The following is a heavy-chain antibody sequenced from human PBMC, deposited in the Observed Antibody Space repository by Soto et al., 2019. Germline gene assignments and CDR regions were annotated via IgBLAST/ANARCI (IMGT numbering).Heavy chain of an antibody. CDR2: ISYDGSNK. J-gene: IGHJ6*02. D-gene: IGHD2-15*01. CDR3: AKDLVVAASYYYGMDV. Sequence: GGSLRLSCAASGFTFSSYGMHWVRQAPGKGLEWVAVISYDGSNKYYADSVKGRFTISRDNSKNTLYLQMNSLRAEDTAVYYCAKDLVVAASYYYGMDVWGQGTTVTVSS. CDR1: GFTFSSYG. V-gene: IGHV3-30*18.